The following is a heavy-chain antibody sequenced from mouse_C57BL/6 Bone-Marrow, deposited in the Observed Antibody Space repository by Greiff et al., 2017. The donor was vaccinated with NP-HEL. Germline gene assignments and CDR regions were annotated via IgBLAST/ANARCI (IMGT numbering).Heavy chain of an antibody. Sequence: QVQLKESGAELVRPGASVKLSCKASGYTFTDYYINWVKQRPGQGLEWIARIYPGSGNTYYNEKFKGKATLTAEKSSSTAYMQLSSLTSEDSAVYFCARQDYYGGDYWGQGTTLTVSS. D-gene: IGHD1-1*01. J-gene: IGHJ2*01. CDR3: ARQDYYGGDY. V-gene: IGHV1-76*01. CDR2: IYPGSGNT. CDR1: GYTFTDYY.